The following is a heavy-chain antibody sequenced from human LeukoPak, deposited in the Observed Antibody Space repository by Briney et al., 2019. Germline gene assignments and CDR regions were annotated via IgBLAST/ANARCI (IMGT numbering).Heavy chain of an antibody. CDR2: INHSGST. CDR3: ARPLSVEQQLWFDP. D-gene: IGHD6-13*01. J-gene: IGHJ5*02. CDR1: GGSFSGYY. Sequence: PSETLSLTCAVYGGSFSGYYWSWIRQPPGKGLEWIGEINHSGSTNYNPSLKSRVTISVDTSKNQFSLKLSSVTAADTAVYYCARPLSVEQQLWFDPWGQGTLVTVSS. V-gene: IGHV4-34*01.